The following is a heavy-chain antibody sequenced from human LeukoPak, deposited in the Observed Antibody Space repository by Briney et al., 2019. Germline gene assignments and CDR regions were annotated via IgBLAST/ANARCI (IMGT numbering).Heavy chain of an antibody. V-gene: IGHV1-18*01. D-gene: IGHD3-22*01. CDR3: ARDPILYYYDSSGYQEYNWFDP. CDR2: ISPSNGNT. J-gene: IGHJ5*02. CDR1: GYTFTSYG. Sequence: GASVKVSCKASGYTFTSYGISWVRQAPGQGLEWMGWISPSNGNTNYAQKPQGRVTMTTDTSTSTAYMELRSLRSDDTAVYYCARDPILYYYDSSGYQEYNWFDPWGQGTLVTVSS.